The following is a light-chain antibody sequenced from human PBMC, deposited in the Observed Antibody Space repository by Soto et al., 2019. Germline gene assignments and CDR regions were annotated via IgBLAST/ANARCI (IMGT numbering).Light chain of an antibody. CDR3: QQYVIWPPTFT. J-gene: IGKJ2*01. V-gene: IGKV3-15*01. CDR2: SAS. Sequence: IVMTQSPATLSVSPGERVTLSCRASQSVSSNLAWYQQKPGQAPRLLIYSASTRATGIPARFSGSGSGTEFTLAITSLQSEDFAVYFCQQYVIWPPTFTFGPGTKLEIK. CDR1: QSVSSN.